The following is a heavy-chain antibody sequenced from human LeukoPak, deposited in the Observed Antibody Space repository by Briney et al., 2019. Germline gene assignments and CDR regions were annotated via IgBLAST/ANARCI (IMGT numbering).Heavy chain of an antibody. CDR2: IYYSGST. J-gene: IGHJ4*02. D-gene: IGHD6-13*01. CDR1: SGSISSSSYY. CDR3: ARLRIAAAPYYFDY. V-gene: IGHV4-61*05. Sequence: PSETLSLTCTVSSGSISSSSYYWSWIRQPPGKGLEWIGYIYYSGSTNYNPSLKSRVTISVDTSKNQFSLKLSSVTAADTAVYYCARLRIAAAPYYFDYWGQGTLVTVSS.